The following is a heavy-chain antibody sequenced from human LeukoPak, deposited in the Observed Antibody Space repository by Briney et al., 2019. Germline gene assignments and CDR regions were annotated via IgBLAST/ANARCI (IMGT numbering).Heavy chain of an antibody. J-gene: IGHJ4*02. CDR3: ARDRGRVRGVFDY. CDR1: GFTFSDYY. V-gene: IGHV3-11*01. D-gene: IGHD3-10*01. Sequence: GGSLRLSCAASGFTFSDYYMSWISQAPGEGLEWVSYISSSGSTIYYADSVKGRFTISRDNAKNSLYLQMNSLRAEDTAVYYCARDRGRVRGVFDYWGQGTLVTVSS. CDR2: ISSSGSTI.